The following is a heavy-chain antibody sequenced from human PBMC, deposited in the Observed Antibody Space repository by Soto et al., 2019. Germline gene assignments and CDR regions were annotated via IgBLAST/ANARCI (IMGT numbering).Heavy chain of an antibody. Sequence: QVQLQESGPGLVKPSETLSLTCTLSGGSFSPNYWSWLRQPPGKGLEWVGYIYYGGTTSYNPSLKSRATISLETSKSQFSLRLRSVTAADTAVYYCARLGAFYQSLDPWGPGTLVTVSS. J-gene: IGHJ5*02. CDR3: ARLGAFYQSLDP. V-gene: IGHV4-59*08. CDR1: GGSFSPNY. D-gene: IGHD3-3*02. CDR2: IYYGGTT.